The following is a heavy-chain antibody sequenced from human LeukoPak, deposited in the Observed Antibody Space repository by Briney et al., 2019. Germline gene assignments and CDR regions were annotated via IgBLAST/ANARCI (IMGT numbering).Heavy chain of an antibody. V-gene: IGHV1-69*01. Sequence: SVKVSCKASGGTFSSYAISWVRQAPGQGLEWMGGIIPIFGTANYAQKFQGRVTITADESTSTAYMELSSLRSEDTAVYYCARDRSSSWYWSLGAFDIWGQGTMVTVSS. D-gene: IGHD6-13*01. CDR2: IIPIFGTA. CDR1: GGTFSSYA. CDR3: ARDRSSSWYWSLGAFDI. J-gene: IGHJ3*02.